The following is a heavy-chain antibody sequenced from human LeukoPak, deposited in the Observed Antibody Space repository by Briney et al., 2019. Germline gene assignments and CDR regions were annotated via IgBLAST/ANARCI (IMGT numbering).Heavy chain of an antibody. J-gene: IGHJ4*02. CDR2: ISGSGGST. CDR3: ARSSDVVVREGFDY. D-gene: IGHD2-15*01. Sequence: GGSLRLSCAASGFTFSIYAMSWVRQAPGRGLEWVSAISGSGGSTYYADSVKGRFTISRDNSKNTLYLQMNSLRAEDTAVYYCARSSDVVVREGFDYWGQGTLVTVSS. CDR1: GFTFSIYA. V-gene: IGHV3-23*01.